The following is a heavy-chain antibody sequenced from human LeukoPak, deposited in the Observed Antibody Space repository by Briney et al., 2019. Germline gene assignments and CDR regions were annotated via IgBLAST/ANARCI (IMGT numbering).Heavy chain of an antibody. CDR1: GFTFSSYE. V-gene: IGHV3-48*03. D-gene: IGHD1-26*01. J-gene: IGHJ6*03. CDR3: ARSGDNYYYHYMDV. Sequence: GGSLRLSCAASGFTFSSYEMNWVRQAPGKGLEWVSYISSSGSTIYYADSVKGRFTISRDNAKNSLYLQMNGLRVEDTAVYYCARSGDNYYYHYMDVWGKGTTVTVSS. CDR2: ISSSGSTI.